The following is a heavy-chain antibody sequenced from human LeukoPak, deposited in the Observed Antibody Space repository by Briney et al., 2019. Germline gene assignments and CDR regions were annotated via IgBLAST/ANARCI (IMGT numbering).Heavy chain of an antibody. Sequence: GGSLRLSCAASGFTFSSYSMNWVRQAPGKGLEWVSYISSSSSTICYADSVKGRFTISRDNAKNSLYLQMNSLRAEDTAVYYCARGGSSSSSTFDYWGQGTLVTVSS. CDR2: ISSSSSTI. D-gene: IGHD6-6*01. J-gene: IGHJ4*02. CDR3: ARGGSSSSSTFDY. V-gene: IGHV3-48*04. CDR1: GFTFSSYS.